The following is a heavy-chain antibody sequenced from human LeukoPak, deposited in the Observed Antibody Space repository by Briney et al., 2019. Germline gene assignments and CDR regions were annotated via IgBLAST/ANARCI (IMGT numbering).Heavy chain of an antibody. V-gene: IGHV3-21*01. Sequence: GRSLRLSCAASGFTFSSYAMHWVRQAPGKGLEWVSSISSSSSYIYYADSVKGRFTISRDNAKNSLYLQMNSLRAEDTAVYYCARDKPPHGYDYWGQGTLVTVSS. CDR1: GFTFSSYA. D-gene: IGHD5-18*01. CDR3: ARDKPPHGYDY. J-gene: IGHJ4*02. CDR2: ISSSSSYI.